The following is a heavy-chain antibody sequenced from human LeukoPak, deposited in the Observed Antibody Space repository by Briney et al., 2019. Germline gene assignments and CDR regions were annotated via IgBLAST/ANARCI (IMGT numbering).Heavy chain of an antibody. CDR2: IYSGGST. CDR1: GFTFSSYG. D-gene: IGHD3-22*01. CDR3: AREDSSGYPDY. V-gene: IGHV3-53*01. Sequence: GGSLRLSCAASGFTFSSYGMHWVRQAPGKGLEWVSVIYSGGSTYYADSVKGRFTISRDNSKNTLYLQMNSLRAEDTAVYYCAREDSSGYPDYWGQGTLVTVSS. J-gene: IGHJ4*02.